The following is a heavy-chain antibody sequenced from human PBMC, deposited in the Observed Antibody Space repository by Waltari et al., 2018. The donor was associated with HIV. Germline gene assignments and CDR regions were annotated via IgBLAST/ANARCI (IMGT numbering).Heavy chain of an antibody. J-gene: IGHJ6*02. V-gene: IGHV3-23*01. CDR1: GCTFSRFP. CDR3: AKERAGGMDV. D-gene: IGHD6-19*01. Sequence: EVQLLESCGGLVQLGGSLGLSCAADGCTFSRFPSPWVRQAPGKGLELVSAISGSGGSTYYADSVKGRFTISRDNSKNTLYLQMNSLRAEDTAVYYCAKERAGGMDVWGQGTTVTVSS. CDR2: ISGSGGST.